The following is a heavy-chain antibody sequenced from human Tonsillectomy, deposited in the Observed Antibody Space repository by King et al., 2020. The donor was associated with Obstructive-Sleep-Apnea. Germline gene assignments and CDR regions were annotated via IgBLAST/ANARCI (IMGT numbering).Heavy chain of an antibody. CDR1: GFTFSDYY. V-gene: IGHV3-11*01. CDR2: ISSSDSTI. CDR3: ARIYYDILTGYYNYFDY. J-gene: IGHJ4*02. Sequence: VQLVESGGGLVKPGGSLRLSCAASGFTFSDYYMSWIRQAPGKGLEWVSYISSSDSTISYADSVKGRFTISRDNAKNSLYLQMDSLRAEDTAVYYCARIYYDILTGYYNYFDYWGQGTLVTVSS. D-gene: IGHD3-9*01.